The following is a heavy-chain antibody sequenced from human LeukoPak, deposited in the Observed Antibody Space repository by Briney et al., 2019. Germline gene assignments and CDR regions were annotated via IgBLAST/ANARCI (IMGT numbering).Heavy chain of an antibody. V-gene: IGHV4-59*08. J-gene: IGHJ4*01. CDR3: ARHMGLGYTYFYPYFDY. CDR1: GGSISSYY. Sequence: SETLSLTCTVSGGSISSYYWSWIRQPPGKGLQWIGYIYYSGSTNYNPSLKSRVTISVDTSKNQFSLKLSSVTAADTAVYYCARHMGLGYTYFYPYFDYWGQGTLVTVSS. CDR2: IYYSGST. D-gene: IGHD1-1*01.